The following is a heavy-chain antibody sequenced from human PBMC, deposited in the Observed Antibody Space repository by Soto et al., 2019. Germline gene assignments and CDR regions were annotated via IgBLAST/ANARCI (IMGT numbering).Heavy chain of an antibody. J-gene: IGHJ5*02. D-gene: IGHD2-15*01. CDR2: INPNSGGT. CDR3: ARAKVYCSGGSCQPRQYNWFDP. V-gene: IGHV1-2*04. CDR1: GYTFTGYY. Sequence: ASVKVSCKASGYTFTGYYMHWVRQAPGQGLEWMGWINPNSGGTNYAQKFQGWVTMTRDTSISTAYMELSRLRSDDTAVYYCARAKVYCSGGSCQPRQYNWFDPWGQGTLVTVSS.